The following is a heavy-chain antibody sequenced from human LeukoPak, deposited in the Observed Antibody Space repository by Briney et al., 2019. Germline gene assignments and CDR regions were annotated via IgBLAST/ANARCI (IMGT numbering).Heavy chain of an antibody. Sequence: PGGSLRLSCAASGFSFSSYAMHWVRQAPGKGLEWVALISYEGSHKNYTDSVKGRFTISRDNSKNTLYLQMNSLRVEDTAVYFCARAGYDWNDGDYYYGLDVWGQGTTVTVSS. CDR1: GFSFSSYA. CDR3: ARAGYDWNDGDYYYGLDV. J-gene: IGHJ6*02. V-gene: IGHV3-30*04. CDR2: ISYEGSHK. D-gene: IGHD1-1*01.